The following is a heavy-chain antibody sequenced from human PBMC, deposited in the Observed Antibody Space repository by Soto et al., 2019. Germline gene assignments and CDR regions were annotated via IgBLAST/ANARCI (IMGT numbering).Heavy chain of an antibody. Sequence: QLQLQESGPGLVKPSETLSLTCSVSGGSISSHYWSWIRQSPAKGLEWIGYIYYTGSTNYNPSLKSRVTLSLDTSKNLFSLKLNSVTAADTAVYYCGRDRITMVRAYGIDGWGQGTTVTVS. CDR2: IYYTGST. CDR3: GRDRITMVRAYGIDG. V-gene: IGHV4-59*11. D-gene: IGHD3-10*01. J-gene: IGHJ6*02. CDR1: GGSISSHY.